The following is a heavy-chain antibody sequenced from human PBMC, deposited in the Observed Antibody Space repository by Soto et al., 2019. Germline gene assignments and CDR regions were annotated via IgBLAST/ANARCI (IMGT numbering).Heavy chain of an antibody. V-gene: IGHV2-70*04. Sequence: SGPTLVNPTQTLTLTCTFSGFSLSSKGMRVSWIRQPPGKALEWLARIDWDDDKFYSPSLRTRLTISKDTSKNQVVLTMTNVDPKDTATYYCARSPGGFTVATYFFDYWGQGTLVTVSS. D-gene: IGHD4-17*01. CDR2: IDWDDDK. CDR3: ARSPGGFTVATYFFDY. CDR1: GFSLSSKGMR. J-gene: IGHJ4*02.